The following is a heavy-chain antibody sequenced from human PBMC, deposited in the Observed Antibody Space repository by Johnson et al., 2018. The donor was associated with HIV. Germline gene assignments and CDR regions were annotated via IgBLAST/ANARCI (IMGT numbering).Heavy chain of an antibody. CDR3: ATPRSEYQPDDAFDI. V-gene: IGHV3-11*04. CDR1: GFTVSSNY. J-gene: IGHJ3*02. Sequence: QVQLVETGGGLIQPGGSLRLSCAASGFTVSSNYMTWVRQAPGKGLEWISFISTSGSTLHHADSVTGRFTISRDNAENSLYLQMNSLRADDTAIYYCATPRSEYQPDDAFDIWGQGTMVTVSS. CDR2: ISTSGSTL. D-gene: IGHD2-2*01.